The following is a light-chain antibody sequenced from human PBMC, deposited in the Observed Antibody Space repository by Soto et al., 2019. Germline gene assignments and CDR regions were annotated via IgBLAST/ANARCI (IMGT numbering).Light chain of an antibody. CDR3: SSYAGSTFYV. CDR1: SSDVGGYNY. J-gene: IGLJ1*01. V-gene: IGLV2-8*01. CDR2: EVS. Sequence: QSVLTQPPSASGSPGQSVTISCTGTSSDVGGYNYVSWYQQHPGKAPKLMIYEVSKRPSGVPDRFSGSKSGNTASLTVSGLQAEDEADYYCSSYAGSTFYVFGPGTKLTVL.